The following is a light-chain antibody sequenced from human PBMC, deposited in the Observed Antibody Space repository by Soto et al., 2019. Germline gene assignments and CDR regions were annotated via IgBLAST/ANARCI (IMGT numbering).Light chain of an antibody. V-gene: IGKV3-15*01. J-gene: IGKJ3*01. CDR1: ESVRGD. Sequence: EIVMTQARATLSVSPGERATLSCRASESVRGDVAWYQQKPGQAPRLLIYGASTRAAGIPASFSGSGSGPEFTLTIRRLQPEDLAVYSDQESSNSVISFXPGTKVDI. CDR3: QESSNSVIS. CDR2: GAS.